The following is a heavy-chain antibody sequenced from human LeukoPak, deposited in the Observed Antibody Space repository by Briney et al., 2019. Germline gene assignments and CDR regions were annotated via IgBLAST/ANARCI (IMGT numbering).Heavy chain of an antibody. V-gene: IGHV1-2*02. CDR3: ARVGYCSGGSCYSRYFYY. CDR1: GYIFSDYY. J-gene: IGHJ4*02. CDR2: INTNSGGT. Sequence: ASVKVSCKPSGYIFSDYYIYWVRQAPGQGLEAMGCINTNSGGTNYPQKFQGRVTMTRDTSISTAYMPLSRLRADDTAVSYCARVGYCSGGSCYSRYFYYWGQGTLVTVSS. D-gene: IGHD2-15*01.